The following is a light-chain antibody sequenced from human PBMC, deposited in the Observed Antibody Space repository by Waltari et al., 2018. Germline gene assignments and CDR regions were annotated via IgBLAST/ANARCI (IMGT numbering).Light chain of an antibody. V-gene: IGKV1-39*01. CDR2: AAS. CDR1: QSISSY. CDR3: QQSYSTPPRT. Sequence: DIQMTQSPSSLSASVGDRVTITCRASQSISSYLNWYQQKPGKAPKLLSYAASSLQSGVPSRFSGSGSGTDFTLTISSLQPEDFATYYCQQSYSTPPRTFGQGTKLEIK. J-gene: IGKJ2*01.